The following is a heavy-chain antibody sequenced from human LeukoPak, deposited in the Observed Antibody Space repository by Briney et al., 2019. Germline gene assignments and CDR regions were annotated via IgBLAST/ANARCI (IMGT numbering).Heavy chain of an antibody. CDR3: ARGGSRLTTAGDLDY. V-gene: IGHV4-39*01. CDR1: GGSISSSRYY. J-gene: IGHJ4*02. Sequence: PSETLSLTCTVSGGSISSSRYYWGWIRQPPGKGLEWIGSIYYSGSTYYNPSLKSRVTISVDTSRNQISLKLSSVTAADTAVYYCARGGSRLTTAGDLDYWGQGTLVTVSS. D-gene: IGHD3-16*01. CDR2: IYYSGST.